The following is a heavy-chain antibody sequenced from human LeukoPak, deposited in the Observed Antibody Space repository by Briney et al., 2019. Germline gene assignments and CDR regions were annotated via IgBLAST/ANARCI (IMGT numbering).Heavy chain of an antibody. D-gene: IGHD2-15*01. J-gene: IGHJ6*03. CDR1: GGSISSGSYY. V-gene: IGHV4-61*02. Sequence: PSETLSLTCTVSGGSISSGSYYWSWIRQPAGKGLEWIGRIYTSGSTNYNPSLKSRVTISVDTSKNQFSLKLSSVTAADTAVYYCARAKGVVPGYYYYYMDVWGKGTTVTISS. CDR3: ARAKGVVPGYYYYYMDV. CDR2: IYTSGST.